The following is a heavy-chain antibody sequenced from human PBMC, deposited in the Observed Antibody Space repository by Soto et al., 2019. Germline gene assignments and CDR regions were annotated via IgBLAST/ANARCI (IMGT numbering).Heavy chain of an antibody. Sequence: QVQLVESGGGVVQPGRSLRLSCAASGFTFSSYGMHWVRQAPGKGLEWVAVISYDGSNKYYADSVKGRFTISRDNSKNTLYLQRNSLRAEDTAVYYCAKDQGDIVVVPAAMGDVWGQGTTVTVSS. CDR3: AKDQGDIVVVPAAMGDV. J-gene: IGHJ6*02. V-gene: IGHV3-30*18. D-gene: IGHD2-2*01. CDR2: ISYDGSNK. CDR1: GFTFSSYG.